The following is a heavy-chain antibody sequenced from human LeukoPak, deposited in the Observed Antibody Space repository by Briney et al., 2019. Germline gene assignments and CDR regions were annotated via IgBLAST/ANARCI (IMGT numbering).Heavy chain of an antibody. Sequence: SETLSLTCAVYGASYNAYCWSWIRQPPGKRLEWIGDIDHRGTATYNPSLKSRLTISADASKNQFSLKLNSVTDADTAVYYCAVGITILGVAASFDSWGQGNLVIVSS. CDR2: IDHRGTA. CDR3: AVGITILGVAASFDS. D-gene: IGHD3-3*01. J-gene: IGHJ4*02. CDR1: GASYNAYC. V-gene: IGHV4-34*01.